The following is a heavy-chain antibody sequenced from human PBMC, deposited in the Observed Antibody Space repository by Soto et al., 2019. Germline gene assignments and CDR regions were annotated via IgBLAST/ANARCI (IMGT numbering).Heavy chain of an antibody. CDR3: ARDRNTMVRGVIITPYGMDV. J-gene: IGHJ6*02. V-gene: IGHV1-3*01. CDR1: GYTFTSYA. Sequence: QVQLVQSGAEVKKPGASVKVSCKASGYTFTSYAMHWVRQAPGQRLEWTGWINAGNGNTKYSQKFQGRVTITRDTSASTAYMELSSLRSEETAVYYCARDRNTMVRGVIITPYGMDVWGQGTTVTVSS. D-gene: IGHD3-10*01. CDR2: INAGNGNT.